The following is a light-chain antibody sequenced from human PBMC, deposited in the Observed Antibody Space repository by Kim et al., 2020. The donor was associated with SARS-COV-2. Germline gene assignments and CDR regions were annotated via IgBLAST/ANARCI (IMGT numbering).Light chain of an antibody. CDR2: GKN. CDR3: NSRDSSGNHHVV. J-gene: IGLJ2*01. CDR1: SLRTSS. V-gene: IGLV3-19*01. Sequence: SSELTQDPTVYVDITQPNSITCPGDSLRTSSASWYQQKPGQAPVLVIYGKNNRPSGIPDRFSGSSSGNTASLTITGAQAEDEADYYCNSRDSSGNHHVVF.